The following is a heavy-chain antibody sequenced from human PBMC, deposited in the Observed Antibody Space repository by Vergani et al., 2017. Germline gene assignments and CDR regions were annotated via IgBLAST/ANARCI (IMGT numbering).Heavy chain of an antibody. CDR1: GGSISSSSYY. Sequence: QLQLQESGPGLVKPSETLSLTCTVSGGSISSSSYYWGWIRQPPGKGLEWIGSIYYSGSTYYNPSLKSRVTISVDTSKNQFSLKLSSVTAADTAVYYCARSTYCSGGSCYLAIPFDYWGQGTLVTVSA. J-gene: IGHJ4*02. CDR3: ARSTYCSGGSCYLAIPFDY. CDR2: IYYSGST. D-gene: IGHD2-15*01. V-gene: IGHV4-39*01.